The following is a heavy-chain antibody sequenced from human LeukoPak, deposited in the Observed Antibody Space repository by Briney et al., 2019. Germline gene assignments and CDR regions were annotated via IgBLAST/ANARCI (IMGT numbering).Heavy chain of an antibody. V-gene: IGHV5-51*01. D-gene: IGHD3-22*01. CDR2: IYPGDSDT. J-gene: IGHJ4*02. Sequence: GESLKIPCKGSGYSFTSYWIGWVRQMPGKGLEWMGIIYPGDSDTRYSPSFQGQVTISADKSISTAYLQWSSLKASDTAMYYCSRLPEDYDSSGIGGYYFDYGGQGPLVTVSS. CDR3: SRLPEDYDSSGIGGYYFDY. CDR1: GYSFTSYW.